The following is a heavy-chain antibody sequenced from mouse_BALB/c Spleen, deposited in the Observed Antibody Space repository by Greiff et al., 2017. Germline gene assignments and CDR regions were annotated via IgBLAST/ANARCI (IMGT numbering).Heavy chain of an antibody. CDR1: GFTFSSYG. CDR3: ASYDGYYVWYFDV. D-gene: IGHD2-3*01. Sequence: EVKLMESGGDLVKPGGSLKLSCAASGFTFSSYGMSWVRQTPDKRLEWVATISSGGSYTYYPDSVKGRFTISRDNAKNTLYLQMSSLKSEDTAMYYCASYDGYYVWYFDVWGAGTTVTVSS. V-gene: IGHV5-6*01. CDR2: ISSGGSYT. J-gene: IGHJ1*01.